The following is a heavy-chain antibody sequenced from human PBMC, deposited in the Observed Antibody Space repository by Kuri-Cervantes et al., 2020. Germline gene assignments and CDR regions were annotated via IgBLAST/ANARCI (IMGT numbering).Heavy chain of an antibody. D-gene: IGHD3-22*01. V-gene: IGHV4-59*13. CDR2: IYYSGST. CDR1: GGSFSGYY. CDR3: ARETYYHDSSGYYYGAFDI. J-gene: IGHJ3*02. Sequence: SETLSLTCAVYGGSFSGYYWSWIRQPPGKGLEWIGYIYYSGSTNYNPSLKSRVTISVDTSKNQFSLKLSSVTAADTAVYYCARETYYHDSSGYYYGAFDIWGQGTMVTVSS.